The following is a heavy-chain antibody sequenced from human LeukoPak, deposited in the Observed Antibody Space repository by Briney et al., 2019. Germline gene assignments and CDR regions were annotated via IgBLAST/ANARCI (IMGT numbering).Heavy chain of an antibody. D-gene: IGHD3-9*01. CDR3: ARQPSYYDTLTGYVDYYYGMDV. J-gene: IGHJ6*02. CDR1: GYTFTGYY. Sequence: ASVKVSCKASGYTFTGYYMHWVRQAPGQGLEWMGWINPNSGGTNYAQKFQGRVTMTRDTSISTAYMELSRLRSDDTAVYYCARQPSYYDTLTGYVDYYYGMDVWGQGTTVTVSS. V-gene: IGHV1-2*02. CDR2: INPNSGGT.